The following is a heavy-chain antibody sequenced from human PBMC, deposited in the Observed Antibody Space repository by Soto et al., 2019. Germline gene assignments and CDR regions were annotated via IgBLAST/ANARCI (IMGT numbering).Heavy chain of an antibody. D-gene: IGHD3-9*01. CDR1: GYSFTSYW. V-gene: IGHV5-51*01. J-gene: IGHJ6*03. CDR2: IYPGDSDT. CDR3: ARLPGYPGDYYYYMDV. Sequence: GESLKISCKGSGYSFTSYWIGWVRQMPGKGLEWMGIIYPGDSDTRYSPSFQGQVTISADKSISTAYLQWSSLKASDTAMYYCARLPGYPGDYYYYMDVWGKGTTVTVSS.